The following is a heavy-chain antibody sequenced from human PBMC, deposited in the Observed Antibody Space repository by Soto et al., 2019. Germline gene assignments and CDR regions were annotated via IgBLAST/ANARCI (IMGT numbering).Heavy chain of an antibody. Sequence: GGSLRLSCMASEFIVNSKSLTWVRQAPGKGLECVAVIYSRGTIHYADFVKGRFTISRDNSKNTLYLQMSSLRAEDTAVYYCVKNRGSWYGPSDYWGQGTLVTVSS. J-gene: IGHJ4*02. D-gene: IGHD6-13*01. CDR1: EFIVNSKS. CDR3: VKNRGSWYGPSDY. V-gene: IGHV3-66*02. CDR2: IYSRGTI.